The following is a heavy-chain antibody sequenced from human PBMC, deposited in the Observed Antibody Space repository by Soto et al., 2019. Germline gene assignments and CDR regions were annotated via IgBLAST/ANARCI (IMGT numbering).Heavy chain of an antibody. CDR2: ISYDGSNK. J-gene: IGHJ4*02. V-gene: IGHV3-30*18. Sequence: QVQLVESGGGVVQPGRSLRLSCAASGFTFSSYGMHWVRQAPGKGLEWVAVISYDGSNKYYADSVKGRLTISRDNSKNTLYLQMNSLRAEDTAVYYCAKDPSAYCGGDCYTDYWGQGTLVTVSS. CDR1: GFTFSSYG. CDR3: AKDPSAYCGGDCYTDY. D-gene: IGHD2-21*02.